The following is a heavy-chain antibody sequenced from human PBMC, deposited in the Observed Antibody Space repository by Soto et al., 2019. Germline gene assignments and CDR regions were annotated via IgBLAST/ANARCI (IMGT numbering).Heavy chain of an antibody. J-gene: IGHJ4*02. V-gene: IGHV4-59*08. D-gene: IGHD6-6*01. CDR1: GGSISSYY. CDR3: ARRYGSCFDY. Sequence: ETLSLTCTVSGGSISSYYWSWIRQPPGKGLEWIGYIYYSGSTNYNPSLKSRVTISVDTSKNQFSLKLSSVTAADTAMYYCARRYGSCFDYWGQGTLVTVSS. CDR2: IYYSGST.